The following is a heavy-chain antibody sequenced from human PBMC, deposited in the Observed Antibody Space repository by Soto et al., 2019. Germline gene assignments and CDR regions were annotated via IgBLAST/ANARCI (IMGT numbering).Heavy chain of an antibody. CDR2: IWYDGSNK. D-gene: IGHD2-2*02. CDR1: GFTFSSYG. Sequence: GGSLRLSCAASGFTFSSYGMHWVRQAPGKGLEWVAVIWYDGSNKYYADSVKGRFTISRDNSKNTLYLQMNSLRAEDTAVYYCARVFGCSSTSCYIYYYYYMDVWGRGTTVTVSS. CDR3: ARVFGCSSTSCYIYYYYYMDV. J-gene: IGHJ6*03. V-gene: IGHV3-33*01.